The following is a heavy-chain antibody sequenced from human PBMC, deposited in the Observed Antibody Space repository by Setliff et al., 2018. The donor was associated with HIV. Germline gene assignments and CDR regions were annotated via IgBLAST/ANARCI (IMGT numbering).Heavy chain of an antibody. J-gene: IGHJ3*02. CDR2: INPNNGGT. V-gene: IGHV1-2*02. D-gene: IGHD3-3*01. CDR3: ARVAWYYSFWSGLGDAFDI. CDR1: GYTFTGYY. Sequence: ASVKVSCKASGYTFTGYYMHWVRQAPGQGLEWMGWINPNNGGTNYAQKLQGRVTMTTDTSTSTAYMELRSLRSDDPAVYYCARVAWYYSFWSGLGDAFDIWGQGTMVTVSS.